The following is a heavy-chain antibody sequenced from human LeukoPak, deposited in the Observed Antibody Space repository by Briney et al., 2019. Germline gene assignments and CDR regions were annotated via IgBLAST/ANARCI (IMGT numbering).Heavy chain of an antibody. CDR1: GGSFSGYY. D-gene: IGHD3-22*01. Sequence: SETLSLTCAVYGGSFSGYYWSWIRQPPGKGLEWIGEINHSGSTNYNPSLKSRVTISVKTSKNQFSLKLSSVTAADTAVYYCARVTGYVIEDYFDYWGQGTLVTVSS. CDR2: INHSGST. J-gene: IGHJ4*02. CDR3: ARVTGYVIEDYFDY. V-gene: IGHV4-34*01.